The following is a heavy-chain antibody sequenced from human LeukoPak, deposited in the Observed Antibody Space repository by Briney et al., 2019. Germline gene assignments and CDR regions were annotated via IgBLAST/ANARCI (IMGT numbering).Heavy chain of an antibody. CDR3: ARASPLAYYYDSSGYYLDY. Sequence: SETLSLTCAVYGGSFSGYYWSWIRQPPGKGLEWIGEINHSGSTNYNPSLKSRVTISVDTSKNQFSLKLSSVTAADTAVYYCARASPLAYYYDSSGYYLDYWGQGTLVTVSS. D-gene: IGHD3-22*01. J-gene: IGHJ4*02. CDR2: INHSGST. V-gene: IGHV4-34*01. CDR1: GGSFSGYY.